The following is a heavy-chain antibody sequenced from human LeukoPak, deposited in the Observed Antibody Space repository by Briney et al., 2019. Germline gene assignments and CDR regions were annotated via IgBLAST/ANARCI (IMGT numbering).Heavy chain of an antibody. CDR3: AKDQSTSGSYGAFDI. V-gene: IGHV3-23*01. Sequence: GGSLRLSCAASGFTFSTFAMSWVRQAPGKGLEWVSAISGSGGSTYYADSVKGRFTISRDNSKNTLYLQMNSLRAEDTAVYYCAKDQSTSGSYGAFDIWGQGTMVTVSS. CDR2: ISGSGGST. J-gene: IGHJ3*02. CDR1: GFTFSTFA. D-gene: IGHD1-26*01.